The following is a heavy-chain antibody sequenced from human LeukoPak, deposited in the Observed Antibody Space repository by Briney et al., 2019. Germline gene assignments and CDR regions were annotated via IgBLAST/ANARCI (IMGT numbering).Heavy chain of an antibody. D-gene: IGHD2-2*01. CDR3: ARKGSTKVVIPFGFDY. J-gene: IGHJ4*02. V-gene: IGHV1-18*01. CDR2: ISAYNGNT. CDR1: GYTFTSYG. Sequence: GASVKVSCKASGYTFTSYGISWVRQAPGQGLEWMGWISAYNGNTNYAQKLQGRVTMTTDTSTSTAYMELRSLRSDDTAVYYCARKGSTKVVIPFGFDYWGQGTLVTVSS.